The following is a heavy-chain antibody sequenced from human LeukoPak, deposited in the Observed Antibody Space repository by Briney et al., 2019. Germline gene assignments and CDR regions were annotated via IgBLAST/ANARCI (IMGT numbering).Heavy chain of an antibody. J-gene: IGHJ4*02. V-gene: IGHV4-59*01. Sequence: SETLSLTCTVSGGSMSSYYWSWIRQPPGKGLEWIGYIYYSGSTNYNPSLKTRVTISVDTSKNQFSLKLSSVTAADTAVYYCARGGKNSGWYGWGQGTLVTVSS. CDR3: ARGGKNSGWYG. CDR2: IYYSGST. D-gene: IGHD6-19*01. CDR1: GGSMSSYY.